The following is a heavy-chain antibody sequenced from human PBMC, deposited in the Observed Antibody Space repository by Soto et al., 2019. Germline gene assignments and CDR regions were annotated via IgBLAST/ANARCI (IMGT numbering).Heavy chain of an antibody. CDR1: GYTFTSYA. J-gene: IGHJ4*02. CDR3: AVVNFWSGLSGLDY. D-gene: IGHD3-3*01. CDR2: INAGNGNT. V-gene: IGHV1-3*01. Sequence: GASVKVSCKASGYTFTSYAMHWVRQAPGQRLERMGWINAGNGNTKYSQKFQGRFTITRDTSASTVYLELSSLRSEDTVVYYCAVVNFWSGLSGLDYWGQGTLVTVSS.